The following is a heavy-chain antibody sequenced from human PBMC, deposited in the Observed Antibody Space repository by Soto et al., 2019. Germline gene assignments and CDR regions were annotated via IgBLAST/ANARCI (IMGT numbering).Heavy chain of an antibody. D-gene: IGHD5-12*01. CDR3: ARESGGATATLDYYYFYMDV. CDR1: GDTFSDYY. V-gene: IGHV1-2*04. Sequence: QVQLVQSGAEVRKPGASVTVSCRTSGDTFSDYYIHWVRQAPGQGLEWMGWINPNSGATNYAQKCRGWVTMTRDTSIRTVYMQLSRLRSDATAVSYCARESGGATATLDYYYFYMDVWGTGTTVTVSS. J-gene: IGHJ6*03. CDR2: INPNSGAT.